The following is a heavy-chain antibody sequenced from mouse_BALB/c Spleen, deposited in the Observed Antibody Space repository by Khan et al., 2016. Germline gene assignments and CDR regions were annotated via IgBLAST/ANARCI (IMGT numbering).Heavy chain of an antibody. CDR3: ARWDFGIRRYYFAY. CDR1: GYSFTSGYY. Sequence: EVQLQESGPGLVKPSQSLSLTCSVTGYSFTSGYYWNWIRQFPGNKLEWVGYISYDGSNNYNPSLKNRFSITRDTPRNPFFLKLTSVTTEDRATYDCARWDFGIRRYYFAYWGQGTTLTVSS. V-gene: IGHV3-6*02. D-gene: IGHD1-1*01. J-gene: IGHJ2*01. CDR2: ISYDGSN.